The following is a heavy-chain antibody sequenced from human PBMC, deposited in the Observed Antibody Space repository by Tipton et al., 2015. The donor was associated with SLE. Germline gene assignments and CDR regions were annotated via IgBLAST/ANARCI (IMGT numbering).Heavy chain of an antibody. CDR2: IYTSGST. CDR3: ARRPPYYYDSGAGAFDI. J-gene: IGHJ3*02. Sequence: TLSLTCTVSGGSISSYYWSWIRQPPGKGLEWIGYIYTSGSTNYNPSLKSRVTISVDTSKNQFSLKLSSVTAADTAVYYCARRPPYYYDSGAGAFDIWGQGTMVTVSS. D-gene: IGHD3-22*01. V-gene: IGHV4-4*08. CDR1: GGSISSYY.